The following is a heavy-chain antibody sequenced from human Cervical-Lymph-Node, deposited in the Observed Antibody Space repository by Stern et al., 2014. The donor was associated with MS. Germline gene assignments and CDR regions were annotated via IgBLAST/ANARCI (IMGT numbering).Heavy chain of an antibody. CDR3: TGGYDMSPFDY. Sequence: QVQLVQSGGGVVQPGGSLRLSCVGSGSTFTNHGMHWVRQAPGKGLEWEAVISHDGSDKYYRDSVKGRFTISRDNSKTTLYLQIHTLRTEDTAIYFCTGGYDMSPFDYWGQGALVTVSS. V-gene: IGHV3-30*03. D-gene: IGHD5-12*01. CDR1: GSTFTNHG. CDR2: ISHDGSDK. J-gene: IGHJ4*02.